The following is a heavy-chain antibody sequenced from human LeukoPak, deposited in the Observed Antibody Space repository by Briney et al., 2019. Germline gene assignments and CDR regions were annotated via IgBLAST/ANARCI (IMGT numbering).Heavy chain of an antibody. V-gene: IGHV3-74*01. CDR2: IGTDGAYT. CDR1: GFTFRNYW. J-gene: IGHJ4*02. Sequence: GGPLRLSCAASGFTFRNYWVHWVRQTPEKGLVWVSRIGTDGAYTSSADSVKGRFTMSRDNAKNTLYLQMNSLRVEDTAVYYCVRDGQELAFDKWGQGTLVTVSS. D-gene: IGHD1-1*01. CDR3: VRDGQELAFDK.